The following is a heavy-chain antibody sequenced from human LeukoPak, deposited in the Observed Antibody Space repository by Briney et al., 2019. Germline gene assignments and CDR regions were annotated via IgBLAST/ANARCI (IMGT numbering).Heavy chain of an antibody. V-gene: IGHV4-34*01. Sequence: SETLSLTCAVYGGSFSGYYWSWIRQPPGKGLEWIGEINHSGSTNYNPSLKSRVTISVDTSKNQFSLKLSSVTAADTAVYYCARVDTAIVGFDYWGQGTLVTVSS. CDR3: ARVDTAIVGFDY. D-gene: IGHD5-18*01. J-gene: IGHJ4*02. CDR2: INHSGST. CDR1: GGSFSGYY.